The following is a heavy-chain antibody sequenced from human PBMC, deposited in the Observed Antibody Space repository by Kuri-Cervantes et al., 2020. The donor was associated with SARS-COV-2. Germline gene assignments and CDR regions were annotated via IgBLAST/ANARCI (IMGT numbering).Heavy chain of an antibody. D-gene: IGHD1-26*01. J-gene: IGHJ4*02. Sequence: SETLSFTGTVSGYSISSGYYWGWVRQPPGKGLEWIGSIYHSGITYYNPSLRSRVTIPVDTSKNQFSLKLSSVTAADTAVYYCARSVGGGSYDPVEFDYFDYWGQGTLVTVSS. CDR1: GYSISSGYY. V-gene: IGHV4-38-2*02. CDR3: ARSVGGGSYDPVEFDYFDY. CDR2: IYHSGIT.